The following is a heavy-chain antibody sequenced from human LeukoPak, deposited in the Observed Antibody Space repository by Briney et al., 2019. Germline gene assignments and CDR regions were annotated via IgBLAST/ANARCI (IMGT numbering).Heavy chain of an antibody. CDR2: IYTSGST. CDR1: GGSISSGSYY. Sequence: SETLSLTCTVSGGSISSGSYYWSWIRQPAGKGLEWIGRIYTSGSTNYNPSLKSRVTISVDTSKNQFSLKLSSVTAADTAVYYCARVEYSSSSYYYYHMDVWGKGTTVTVSS. CDR3: ARVEYSSSSYYYYHMDV. J-gene: IGHJ6*03. D-gene: IGHD6-6*01. V-gene: IGHV4-61*02.